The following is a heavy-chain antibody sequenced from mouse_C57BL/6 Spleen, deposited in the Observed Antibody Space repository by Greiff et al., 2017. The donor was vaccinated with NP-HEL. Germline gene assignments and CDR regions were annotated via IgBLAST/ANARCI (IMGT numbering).Heavy chain of an antibody. V-gene: IGHV1-18*01. CDR2: INPNNGGT. Sequence: VQLQQSGPELVKPGASVKIPCKASGYTFTDYNMDWVKQSHGKSLEWIGDINPNNGGTIYNQKFKGKATLTVDKSSSTAYMELRSLTSEDTAVYYCARGVYDGYLFAYWGQGTLVTVSA. CDR3: ARGVYDGYLFAY. J-gene: IGHJ3*01. D-gene: IGHD2-3*01. CDR1: GYTFTDYN.